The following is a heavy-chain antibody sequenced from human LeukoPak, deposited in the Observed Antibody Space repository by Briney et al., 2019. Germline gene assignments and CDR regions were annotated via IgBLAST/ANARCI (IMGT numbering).Heavy chain of an antibody. CDR3: ARLPGYYYYYMDV. D-gene: IGHD2-2*01. J-gene: IGHJ6*03. V-gene: IGHV4-39*07. Sequence: SETLSLTCTVSGGSISSSSYYWGWIRQPPGKGLEWIGSIYYSGSTYYNPSLESRVTISVDTSKNQFSLKLSSVTAADTAVYYCARLPGYYYYYMDVWGKGTTVTVSS. CDR2: IYYSGST. CDR1: GGSISSSSYY.